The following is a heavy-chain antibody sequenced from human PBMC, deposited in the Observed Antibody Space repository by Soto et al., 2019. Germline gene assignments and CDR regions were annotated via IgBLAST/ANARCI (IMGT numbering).Heavy chain of an antibody. Sequence: SETLSLTCTVSGGSISSGGYYWSWIRQHPGKGLEWIGYIYYSGSTYYNPSLKSRVTISVDTSKNQFSLKLSSVTAADTAVYYCARSATMVRGVTAHFDYWGQGTLVTVS. CDR2: IYYSGST. CDR1: GGSISSGGYY. D-gene: IGHD3-10*01. V-gene: IGHV4-31*03. J-gene: IGHJ4*02. CDR3: ARSATMVRGVTAHFDY.